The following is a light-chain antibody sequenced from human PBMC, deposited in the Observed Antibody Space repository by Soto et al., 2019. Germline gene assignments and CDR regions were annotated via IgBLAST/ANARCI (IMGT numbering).Light chain of an antibody. Sequence: IVMTQTPLSLSVTPGQPASISCESSQSLLHSDGKTYLYWYLQKPGQPPQLLIYEVSNRFSVVPERFSGSGSGTYFTLNSSRVEAEDVGDYYWKQNIRGLTFGQGTRLEIE. CDR1: QSLLHSDGKTY. CDR2: EVS. CDR3: KQNIRGLT. V-gene: IGKV2D-29*01. J-gene: IGKJ5*01.